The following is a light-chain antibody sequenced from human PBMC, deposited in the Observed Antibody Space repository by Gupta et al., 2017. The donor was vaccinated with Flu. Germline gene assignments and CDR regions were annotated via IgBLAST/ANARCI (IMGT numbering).Light chain of an antibody. Sequence: QTVVTQEPSFSVSPGGTVTLTCGLSSGSVSTNYYPSWYQQTPGQAPRTLIYRTNTRSSGVPDRFSGSILGNTAALTITGAQADDESDYYCVLYMGSGIWVFGGGTKLTVL. CDR2: RTN. CDR3: VLYMGSGIWV. CDR1: SGSVSTNYY. V-gene: IGLV8-61*01. J-gene: IGLJ3*02.